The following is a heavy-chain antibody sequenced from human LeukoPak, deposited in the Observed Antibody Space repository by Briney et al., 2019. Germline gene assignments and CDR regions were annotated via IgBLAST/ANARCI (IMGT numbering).Heavy chain of an antibody. J-gene: IGHJ5*02. D-gene: IGHD3-10*01. CDR2: ISAYNGNT. Sequence: GASVKVSCKAPGYTFTSYGISWVRQAPGQGLEWMGWISAYNGNTNYAQKLQGRVTMTTDTSTSAAYMELRSLRSDDTAVYYCARDRAGRLSDPWGQGTLVTVSS. CDR3: ARDRAGRLSDP. CDR1: GYTFTSYG. V-gene: IGHV1-18*01.